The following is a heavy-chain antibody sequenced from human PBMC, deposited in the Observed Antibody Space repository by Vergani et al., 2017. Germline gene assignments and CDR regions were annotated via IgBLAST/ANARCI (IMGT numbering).Heavy chain of an antibody. CDR3: ARLSSLSVLRFLEWPRIDY. CDR2: IYYSGST. J-gene: IGHJ4*02. Sequence: QVQLQESGPGLVKPSQTLSLTCTVSGGSISSGGYYWSWIRQHPGKGLEWIGYIYYSGSTYYNPSLKSRVTISVDTSKNQFSLKLSSVTAADTAVYYCARLSSLSVLRFLEWPRIDYWGQGTLVTVSS. CDR1: GGSISSGGYY. V-gene: IGHV4-31*03. D-gene: IGHD3-3*01.